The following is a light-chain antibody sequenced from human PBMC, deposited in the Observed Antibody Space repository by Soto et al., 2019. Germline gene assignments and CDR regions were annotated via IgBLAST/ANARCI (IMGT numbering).Light chain of an antibody. CDR1: SSDVGNYNL. V-gene: IGLV2-23*01. CDR2: EDT. CDR3: CSYVSSTTPYV. J-gene: IGLJ1*01. Sequence: QSALTQPASVSGSPGQSITISCTGTSSDVGNYNLVSWYQQHPGKAPKLMIYEDTKRPSGVSDRFSGSKSGNTASLTISGLQAEDEADYFCCSYVSSTTPYVFGTATKLTVL.